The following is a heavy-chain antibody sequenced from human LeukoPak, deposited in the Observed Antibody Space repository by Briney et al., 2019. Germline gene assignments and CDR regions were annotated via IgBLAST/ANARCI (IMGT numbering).Heavy chain of an antibody. CDR3: ARDYAYAFDI. J-gene: IGHJ3*02. CDR2: ISTSGSTI. V-gene: IGHV3-48*02. D-gene: IGHD4-17*01. CDR1: GFTFSSYS. Sequence: GGSLRLSCAASGFTFSSYSMNWVRQAPGQGLEWVSYISTSGSTIYYADSVKGRFTISRDNAKNSLFLQMNSLRDEDTAVYYCARDYAYAFDIWGQGTMVTVSS.